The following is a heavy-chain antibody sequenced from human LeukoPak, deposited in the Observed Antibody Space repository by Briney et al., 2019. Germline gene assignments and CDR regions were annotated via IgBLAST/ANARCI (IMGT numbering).Heavy chain of an antibody. CDR2: IYYSGST. CDR3: AGVDSNSLGAYYYYYMDV. D-gene: IGHD4-11*01. CDR1: GGSISSYY. V-gene: IGHV4-59*01. J-gene: IGHJ6*03. Sequence: SETLSLTCTVSGGSISSYYWSWIRQPPGKGLEWIGYIYYSGSTNYNPSLKSRVTISVDTSKNQFSLKLSSVTAADTAVYYCAGVDSNSLGAYYYYYMDVWGKGTTVTVSS.